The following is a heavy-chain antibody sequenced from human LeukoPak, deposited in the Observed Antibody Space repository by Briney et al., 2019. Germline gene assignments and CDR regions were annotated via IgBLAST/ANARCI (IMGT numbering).Heavy chain of an antibody. J-gene: IGHJ5*02. V-gene: IGHV1-69*04. CDR2: IIPILGIA. Sequence: ASVKVSCKASGGPFSSYAIRWVRQAPGQGLEWMGRIIPILGIANYAQKFQGRVTITADKSTSTAYMELSSLRSEDTAVYYCARAGPHYYDSSGYPPLFDPWGQGTLVTVSS. D-gene: IGHD3-22*01. CDR3: ARAGPHYYDSSGYPPLFDP. CDR1: GGPFSSYA.